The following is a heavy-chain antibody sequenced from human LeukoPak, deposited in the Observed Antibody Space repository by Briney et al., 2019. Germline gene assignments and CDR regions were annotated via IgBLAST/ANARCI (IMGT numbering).Heavy chain of an antibody. D-gene: IGHD3-16*01. CDR1: GFTFSTYS. CDR2: ISSSSGTI. J-gene: IGHJ4*02. CDR3: GWGVDY. V-gene: IGHV3-48*04. Sequence: GGSLRLSCAASGFTFSTYSMNWVRHAPGKGLEWVSYISSSSGTISYADSVKGRFTISRDNAKNLLYLQMNSLRAEDTAVYYCGWGVDYWGQGTLIT.